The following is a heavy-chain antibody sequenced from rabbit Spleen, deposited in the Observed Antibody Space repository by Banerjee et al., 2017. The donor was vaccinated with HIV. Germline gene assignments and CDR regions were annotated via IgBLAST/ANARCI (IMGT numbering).Heavy chain of an antibody. Sequence: QEQLVESGGGLVQPGGSLKLSCKASGFDFSRFGVSWVRQAPGKGLEWIGIIYPAKGSTDYASWVNGRFTISSDNAQSTVDLKMTSLTAADTATYFCARAIVPWLGLTRLDLWGQGTLVTVS. V-gene: IGHV1S47*01. CDR1: GFDFSRFG. J-gene: IGHJ3*01. D-gene: IGHD4-1*01. CDR3: ARAIVPWLGLTRLDL. CDR2: IYPAKGST.